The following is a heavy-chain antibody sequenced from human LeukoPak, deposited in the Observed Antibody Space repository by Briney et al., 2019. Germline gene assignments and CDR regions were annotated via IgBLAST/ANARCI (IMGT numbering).Heavy chain of an antibody. CDR2: ISYDGSNK. J-gene: IGHJ3*02. CDR1: GFTFSSYA. D-gene: IGHD2-2*01. Sequence: PGRSLRLSCAASGFTFSSYAMHWVRQAPGKGLEWVAVISYDGSNKYYADSVKGRFTISRDNSKNTLYLQMNSLRAEDTAVYYCARGSRAYCSSASCKGYAFDIWGQGTMVTVSS. CDR3: ARGSRAYCSSASCKGYAFDI. V-gene: IGHV3-30*04.